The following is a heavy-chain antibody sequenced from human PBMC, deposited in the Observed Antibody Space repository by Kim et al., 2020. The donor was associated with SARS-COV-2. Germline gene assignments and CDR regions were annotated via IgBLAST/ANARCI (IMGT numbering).Heavy chain of an antibody. V-gene: IGHV4-39*01. Sequence: SETLSLTCTVSGGSISSSSYYWGWIRQPPGKGLEWIGSIYYSGSTYYNPSLKSRVTISVDTSKNQFSLKLSSVTAADTAVYYCAGHHTEYCGGDCHRPYYFDYWGQGTLVTVSS. J-gene: IGHJ4*02. CDR1: GGSISSSSYY. D-gene: IGHD2-21*02. CDR3: AGHHTEYCGGDCHRPYYFDY. CDR2: IYYSGST.